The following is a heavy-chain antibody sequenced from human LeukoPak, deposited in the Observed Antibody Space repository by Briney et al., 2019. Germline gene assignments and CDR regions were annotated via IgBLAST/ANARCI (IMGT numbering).Heavy chain of an antibody. V-gene: IGHV4-39*07. D-gene: IGHD2-2*01. Sequence: SETLSLTCTVSGGSISSSSYYWGWIRQPPGKGLEWIGSIYYSGSTNYNPSLKSRVTISVDTSKNQFSLKLSSVTAADTAVYYCARGRLPARLDYWGQGTLVTVSS. CDR3: ARGRLPARLDY. J-gene: IGHJ4*02. CDR2: IYYSGST. CDR1: GGSISSSSYY.